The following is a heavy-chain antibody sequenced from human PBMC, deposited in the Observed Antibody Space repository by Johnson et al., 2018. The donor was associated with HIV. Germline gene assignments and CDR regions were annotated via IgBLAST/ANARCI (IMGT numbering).Heavy chain of an antibody. J-gene: IGHJ3*02. CDR1: VFSFSIYG. V-gene: IGHV3-NL1*01. D-gene: IGHD4-17*01. Sequence: QLVESGGGVVQPVGSLRLSCAASVFSFSIYGMHCVRPAPGEGLWWVSVIFSGGSTHYADSAKGRFTLSRDNSKNTLYLQMNSLRAEDTAVYYCAREVAGDYGDSPGAFDIWGQGTMVTVSS. CDR2: IFSGGST. CDR3: AREVAGDYGDSPGAFDI.